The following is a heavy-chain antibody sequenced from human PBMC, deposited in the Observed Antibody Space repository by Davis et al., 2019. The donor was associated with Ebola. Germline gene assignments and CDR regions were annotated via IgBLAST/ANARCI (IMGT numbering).Heavy chain of an antibody. CDR1: GYSFTDYW. CDR2: IYPGDSDA. V-gene: IGHV5-51*01. Sequence: GESLKISCKASGYSFTDYWIAWVRQMPGKGLECMGIIYPGDSDARYSPSFQGQVIISADKSISTAYLQWSSLKASDTAMYYCARGGWVDTIFGVIINLFDYWGQGTLVTVSS. D-gene: IGHD3-3*01. CDR3: ARGGWVDTIFGVIINLFDY. J-gene: IGHJ4*02.